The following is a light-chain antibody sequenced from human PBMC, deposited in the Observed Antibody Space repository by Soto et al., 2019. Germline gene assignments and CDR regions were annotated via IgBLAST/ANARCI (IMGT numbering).Light chain of an antibody. J-gene: IGKJ1*01. CDR1: QCVGTR. V-gene: IGKV3-11*01. CDR3: HQRQIWPRA. CDR2: YTS. Sequence: DIVLKQSPATLSWSAGERATLSCRSSQCVGTRLAWYQHKPGQAPRVLIYYTSNRATGIPARFSGSGSGTDFTLTIISLPPEDFAIYYCHQRQIWPRAFGQGTKVDIK.